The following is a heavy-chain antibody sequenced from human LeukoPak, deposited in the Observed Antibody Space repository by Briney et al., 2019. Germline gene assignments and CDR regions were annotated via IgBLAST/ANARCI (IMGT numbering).Heavy chain of an antibody. CDR1: GFTFGDYA. V-gene: IGHV3-49*04. J-gene: IGHJ3*02. CDR2: IRSKAYGGTT. D-gene: IGHD5-24*01. Sequence: GGSLRLSCTASGFTFGDYAMSWVRQAPGKGLEWVGFIRSKAYGGTTEYAASVKGRFTISRDDSKSIAYLQMNSLKTEDTAVYYCTRDLGDGYISWADAFDIWGQGTMVTVSS. CDR3: TRDLGDGYISWADAFDI.